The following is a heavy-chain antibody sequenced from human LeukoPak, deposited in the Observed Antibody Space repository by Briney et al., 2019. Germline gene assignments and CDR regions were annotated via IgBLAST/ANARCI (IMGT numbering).Heavy chain of an antibody. CDR3: ARHAHNSNYGPNDC. CDR1: GGSISSGGYY. CDR2: IYYSGST. J-gene: IGHJ4*02. Sequence: PSQTLSLTCTVSGGSISSGGYYWSWIRQHPGKGLEWIGYIYYSGSTNYNPSLKTRVTISVDTSKNQFSLKLRSVTAADTAVYYCARHAHNSNYGPNDCWGQGTLVTVSS. D-gene: IGHD4-11*01. V-gene: IGHV4-31*03.